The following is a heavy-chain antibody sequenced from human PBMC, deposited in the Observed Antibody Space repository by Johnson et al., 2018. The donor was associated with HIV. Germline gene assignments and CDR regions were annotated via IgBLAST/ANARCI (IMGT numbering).Heavy chain of an antibody. Sequence: QVQLVESGGGVVQPGRSLRLSCAASGFTFSSYGMHWVRQAPGKGLEWVAVISYDGSNKYYADSVKGRFTISRDNSKNTLYLQMNSLRAEDTAVYYCAREPGIAVAGTDAFDIWGQGTMVTVSS. V-gene: IGHV3-30*03. D-gene: IGHD6-19*01. CDR3: AREPGIAVAGTDAFDI. CDR2: ISYDGSNK. CDR1: GFTFSSYG. J-gene: IGHJ3*02.